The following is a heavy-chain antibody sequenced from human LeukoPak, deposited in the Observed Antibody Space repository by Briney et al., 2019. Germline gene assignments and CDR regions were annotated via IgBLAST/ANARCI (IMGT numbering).Heavy chain of an antibody. D-gene: IGHD4-17*01. CDR2: IYYSGST. CDR3: ASSRYGDYGSWFDP. CDR1: GGSISSGDYY. J-gene: IGHJ5*02. Sequence: SETLSLTCTVSGGSISSGDYYWSWIRQPPGKGLEWIGYIYYSGSTYYNPSLKSRVTISVDTSKNQFSLKLNSVTAADTAVYYCASSRYGDYGSWFDPWGQGTLVTVSS. V-gene: IGHV4-30-4*02.